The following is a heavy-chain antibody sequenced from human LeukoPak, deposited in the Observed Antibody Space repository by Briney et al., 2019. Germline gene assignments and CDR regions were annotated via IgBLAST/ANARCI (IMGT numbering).Heavy chain of an antibody. J-gene: IGHJ5*02. V-gene: IGHV4-59*01. CDR2: IYYSGSA. CDR3: AREGRNWFDP. Sequence: SETLSLTCTVSGGSISSYYWSWIRQPPGKGLEWIGYIYYSGSANYNPSLKSRVTISVDTSKNQFSLKLSSVTAADTAVYYCAREGRNWFDPWGQGTLVTVSS. CDR1: GGSISSYY.